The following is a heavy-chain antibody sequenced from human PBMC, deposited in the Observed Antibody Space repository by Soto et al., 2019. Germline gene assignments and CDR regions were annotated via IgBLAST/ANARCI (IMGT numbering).Heavy chain of an antibody. CDR2: IYYSGNT. CDR3: ARRMKDSSSAGGFDI. J-gene: IGHJ3*02. CDR1: GGSISSSSYF. D-gene: IGHD3-22*01. V-gene: IGHV4-39*01. Sequence: QLQLQESGPGLAKPSETLSLTCTVSGGSISSSSYFWDWIRQPPGKALEWIGSIYYSGNTYYNPSLKSRVTVYVDRSKNQFSLKLSSATAADTALYYCARRMKDSSSAGGFDIWGQGTMVTVSS.